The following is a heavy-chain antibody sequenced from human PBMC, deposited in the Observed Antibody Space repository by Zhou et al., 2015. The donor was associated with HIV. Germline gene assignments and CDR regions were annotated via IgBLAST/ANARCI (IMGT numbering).Heavy chain of an antibody. V-gene: IGHV1-69*01. J-gene: IGHJ4*02. CDR1: GGTFSSYT. D-gene: IGHD3-10*01. CDR3: ARRPFSAYYFDS. Sequence: QVQLEQSGAEVKKPGSSVKVSCKASGGTFSSYTISWVRQAPGQGLEWMGGIIPIFGTANYAQKFQGRVTITADESTSTAYMDLSSLRSEDTAVYYCARRPFSAYYFDSWGQGTLVTVSS. CDR2: IIPIFGTA.